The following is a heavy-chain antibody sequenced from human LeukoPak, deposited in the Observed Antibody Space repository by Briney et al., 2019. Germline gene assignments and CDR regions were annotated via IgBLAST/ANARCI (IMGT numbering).Heavy chain of an antibody. J-gene: IGHJ5*02. CDR3: AREKYYDSSGYYNWFDP. CDR2: IYHSGST. Sequence: PSGTLSLTCAVSGGSISSSNWWSWVRQPPGKGLEWIGEIYHSGSTNYNPSLKSRVTISVDKSKNQFSLKLSSVTAADTAVYYCAREKYYDSSGYYNWFDPWGQGTLVTVSS. CDR1: GGSISSSNW. D-gene: IGHD3-22*01. V-gene: IGHV4-4*02.